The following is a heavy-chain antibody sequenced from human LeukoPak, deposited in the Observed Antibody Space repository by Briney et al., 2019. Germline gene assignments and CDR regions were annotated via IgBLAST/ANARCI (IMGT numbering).Heavy chain of an antibody. V-gene: IGHV4-39*01. D-gene: IGHD2-15*01. CDR1: GGSISSSSYY. CDR2: IYYSGTT. J-gene: IGHJ5*02. Sequence: PSETLSLTCTVSGGSISSSSYYWGWIRQPPGKGLEWIGSIYYSGTTHYNPSHQSRVTMSVDTSKNQFSLRLSSVTTADTAVYYCARVNTQGVPSPWGQGILVTVSS. CDR3: ARVNTQGVPSP.